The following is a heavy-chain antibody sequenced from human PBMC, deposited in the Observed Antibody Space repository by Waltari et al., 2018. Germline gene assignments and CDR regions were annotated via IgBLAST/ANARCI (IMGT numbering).Heavy chain of an antibody. CDR1: GGSFASYG. J-gene: IGHJ6*03. Sequence: QVQLVQSGAEVKKPGSSVTVSCKASGGSFASYGISWVRQAPGQGREWMGGIIPTVGTTNYAQKVQGRVTINADKSTSTAYMHLTSLRSEDAAVYYCAGGYYESSGFSFYYFYHMDVWGKGTTVTVSS. CDR2: IIPTVGTT. V-gene: IGHV1-69*14. D-gene: IGHD3-22*01. CDR3: AGGYYESSGFSFYYFYHMDV.